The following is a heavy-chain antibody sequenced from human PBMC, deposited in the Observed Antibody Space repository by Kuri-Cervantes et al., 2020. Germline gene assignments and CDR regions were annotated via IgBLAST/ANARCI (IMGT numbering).Heavy chain of an antibody. D-gene: IGHD1-26*01. CDR2: IKSKTDGGTT. CDR1: GFTFSDHY. V-gene: IGHV3-15*01. Sequence: GGSLRLSCAASGFTFSDHYMDWVRQAPGKGLEWVGRIKSKTDGGTTDYAAPVKGRFTISRDDSTNTLYLQMNSLKTEDTAVYYCTTVWDDAFDIWGQGTMVTVSS. J-gene: IGHJ3*02. CDR3: TTVWDDAFDI.